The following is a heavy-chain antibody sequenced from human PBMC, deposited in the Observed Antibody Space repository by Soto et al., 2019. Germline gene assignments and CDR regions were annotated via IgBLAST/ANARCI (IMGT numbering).Heavy chain of an antibody. CDR3: ARRSSPSSSSRPYHFDY. J-gene: IGHJ4*02. D-gene: IGHD6-6*01. Sequence: GESLKISCKGSGYSFTSYWIGWVRQMPGKGLEWMGIIYPGDSDATYSPSFQGHVTISADESTRTAYLQWSSLQASDSAMYYCARRSSPSSSSRPYHFDYWGQGTLVTVSS. CDR2: IYPGDSDA. CDR1: GYSFTSYW. V-gene: IGHV5-51*01.